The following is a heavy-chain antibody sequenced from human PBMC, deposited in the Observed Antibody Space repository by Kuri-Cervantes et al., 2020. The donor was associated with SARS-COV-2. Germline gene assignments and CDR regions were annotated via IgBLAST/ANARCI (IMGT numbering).Heavy chain of an antibody. Sequence: GGSLRLSCAASGFTFSSYWMSWVRQAPGKGLEWVANIKKDGSEKYYVDSVKGRFTISRDNAKNSLYLQMNSLRAEDTAVYYCAREGVDIVGAPHDAFDIWGQGTMVTVSS. CDR2: IKKDGSEK. J-gene: IGHJ3*02. CDR3: AREGVDIVGAPHDAFDI. CDR1: GFTFSSYW. D-gene: IGHD1-26*01. V-gene: IGHV3-7*01.